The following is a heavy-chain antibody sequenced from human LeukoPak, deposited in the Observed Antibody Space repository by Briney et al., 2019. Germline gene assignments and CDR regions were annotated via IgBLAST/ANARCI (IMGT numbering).Heavy chain of an antibody. D-gene: IGHD1-26*01. CDR1: GFTFSSYG. CDR2: ISYDGSNK. V-gene: IGHV3-30*03. J-gene: IGHJ4*02. CDR3: ARPLGELLHIDY. Sequence: GGSLRLSCAASGFTFSSYGMSWVRQAPGKGLEWVAVISYDGSNKYYADSVKGRFTISRDNSKNTLYLQMNSLRAEDTAVYYCARPLGELLHIDYWGQGTLVTVSS.